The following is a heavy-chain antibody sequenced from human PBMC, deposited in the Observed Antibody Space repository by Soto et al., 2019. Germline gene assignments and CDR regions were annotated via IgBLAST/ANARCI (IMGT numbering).Heavy chain of an antibody. D-gene: IGHD1-26*01. J-gene: IGHJ4*02. CDR3: ATLAWGVGATGFDY. V-gene: IGHV3-30-3*01. Sequence: QVQLVESGGGVVQPGRSLRLSCAASGFTFSSYAMHWVRQAPGKGLEWVAVISYDGSNKYYADSVKGRFTISRDNSKNTLYLQMKSLRAEDTAVYYCATLAWGVGATGFDYWGQGTLVTVSS. CDR2: ISYDGSNK. CDR1: GFTFSSYA.